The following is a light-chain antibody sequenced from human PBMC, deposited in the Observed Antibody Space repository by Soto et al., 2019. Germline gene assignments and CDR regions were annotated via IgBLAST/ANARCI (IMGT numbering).Light chain of an antibody. Sequence: EIVLTQSPATLSLSPGERATLSCRASQSVSSYLAWYQQKPGQAPRLLIYDASNRATGIPARFSGSGSGTDFPLTVHSLEPEDVAVYYCQQRSYWPRTFGQGTKLEIK. CDR3: QQRSYWPRT. J-gene: IGKJ2*01. CDR2: DAS. CDR1: QSVSSY. V-gene: IGKV3-11*01.